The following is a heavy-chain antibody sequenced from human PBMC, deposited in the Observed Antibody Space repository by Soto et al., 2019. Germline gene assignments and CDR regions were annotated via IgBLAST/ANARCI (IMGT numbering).Heavy chain of an antibody. CDR2: ISSSSSYI. CDR1: GFTFSSYS. CDR3: ARDSGGNFDY. Sequence: EVQLVESGGGLVKPGGSLRLSCAASGFTFSSYSMNWVRQAPGKGLEWVSSISSSSSYIYYADSVKGRFTISRDNAKNPLYLQMNSLRAEDTAVYYCARDSGGNFDYWGQGTLVTVSS. J-gene: IGHJ4*02. V-gene: IGHV3-21*01.